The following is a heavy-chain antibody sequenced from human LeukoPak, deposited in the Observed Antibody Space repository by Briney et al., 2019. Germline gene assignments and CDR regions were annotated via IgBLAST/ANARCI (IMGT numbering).Heavy chain of an antibody. V-gene: IGHV3-30*04. CDR1: GFTFSSYA. J-gene: IGHJ4*02. CDR2: ISYDGSNK. CDR3: ARDRGIVLDY. Sequence: GGSLRLSCAASGFTFSSYAMHWVRQAPGKGLEWVAVISYDGSNKYYADSVKGRFTISRDNSKNTLYLQMNSLRAEDTAVYYCARDRGIVLDYWGQGTLVTVSS. D-gene: IGHD1-26*01.